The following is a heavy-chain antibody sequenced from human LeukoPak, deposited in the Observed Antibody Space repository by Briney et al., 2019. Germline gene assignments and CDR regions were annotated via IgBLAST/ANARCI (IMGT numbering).Heavy chain of an antibody. J-gene: IGHJ5*02. CDR1: GGSFSSYY. V-gene: IGHV4-59*01. CDR3: ARIRRGGYVVWFDP. Sequence: SETLSLTCAVYGGSFSSYYWSWIRQPPGKGLEWIGYIYYSGSTNYNPSLKSRVTISVDTSKNQFSLKLSSVTAADTAVYYCARIRRGGYVVWFDPWGQGTLVTVSS. CDR2: IYYSGST. D-gene: IGHD1-26*01.